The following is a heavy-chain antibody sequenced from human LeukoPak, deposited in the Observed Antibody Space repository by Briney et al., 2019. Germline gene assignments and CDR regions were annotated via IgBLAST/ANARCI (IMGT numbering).Heavy chain of an antibody. CDR1: GGTFSSYA. D-gene: IGHD1-26*01. Sequence: SVKVSCKASGGTFSSYAISWVRQAPGQGLEWMGRIIPILGIANYAQKFQGRVTITADKSTSTAYMELSSLRSEDTAVYYCARDRPSGGAFDIWGQGTMVTVSS. V-gene: IGHV1-69*04. CDR3: ARDRPSGGAFDI. J-gene: IGHJ3*02. CDR2: IIPILGIA.